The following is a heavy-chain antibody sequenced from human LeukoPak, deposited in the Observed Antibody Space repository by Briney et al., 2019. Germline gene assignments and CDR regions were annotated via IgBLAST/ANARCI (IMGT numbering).Heavy chain of an antibody. J-gene: IGHJ3*02. CDR2: ISYDGSNK. CDR3: ARFPTNNAFDI. V-gene: IGHV3-30-3*01. Sequence: PGGSLRLSCAASGFTFSSYAMHWVRQAPGKGLEWVAVISYDGSNKYYADSVKGRFTISRDNSKNTLYLQMNSLRAEDTAVYYCARFPTNNAFDIWGQGTMVTVSS. CDR1: GFTFSSYA.